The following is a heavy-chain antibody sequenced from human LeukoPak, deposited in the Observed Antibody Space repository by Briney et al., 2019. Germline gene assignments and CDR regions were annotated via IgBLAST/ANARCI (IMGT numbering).Heavy chain of an antibody. D-gene: IGHD3-22*01. CDR1: GFTFSSYE. J-gene: IGHJ4*02. CDR3: ARDNYDSSGYYFD. Sequence: GGSLRLSCAASGFTFSSYEMNWVRQAPGKGLEWVSYISSSGTTIYYPDSVKGRFTISRDNAKKSLYLQMNSLRAEDTAVYYCARDNYDSSGYYFDWGQGTLVTVSS. CDR2: ISSSGTTI. V-gene: IGHV3-48*03.